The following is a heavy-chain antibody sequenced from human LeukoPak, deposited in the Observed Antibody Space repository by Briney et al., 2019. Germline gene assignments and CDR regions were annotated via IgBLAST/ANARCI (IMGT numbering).Heavy chain of an antibody. J-gene: IGHJ5*02. CDR1: GFTFTSSA. V-gene: IGHV1-58*01. D-gene: IGHD6-6*01. CDR3: ARDLGGGIAARPSWFDP. CDR2: IVVGSGNT. Sequence: SVKVSCKASGFTFTSSAVQWVRQARGQRLEWIGWIVVGSGNTNYAQKFQERVTITRDMSTSTAYMELSSLRSEDTAVYYCARDLGGGIAARPSWFDPWGQGTLVTVSS.